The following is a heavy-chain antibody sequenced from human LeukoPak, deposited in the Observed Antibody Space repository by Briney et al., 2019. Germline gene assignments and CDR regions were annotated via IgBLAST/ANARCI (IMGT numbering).Heavy chain of an antibody. Sequence: SETLSLTCTVSGGSISSSSYYWGWIRQPPGKGLEWIGSIYYSGSTYYNPSLKSRVTISVDTPKNQFSLKLSSVTAADTAVYYCARGGVWGDSSGYYPHAFDIWGQGTMVTVSS. CDR1: GGSISSSSYY. CDR2: IYYSGST. D-gene: IGHD3-22*01. V-gene: IGHV4-39*01. J-gene: IGHJ3*02. CDR3: ARGGVWGDSSGYYPHAFDI.